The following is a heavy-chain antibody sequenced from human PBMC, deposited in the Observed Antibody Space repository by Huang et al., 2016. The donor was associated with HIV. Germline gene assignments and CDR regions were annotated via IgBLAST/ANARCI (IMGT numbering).Heavy chain of an antibody. V-gene: IGHV2-5*01. J-gene: IGHJ4*02. D-gene: IGHD3-22*01. CDR3: AYTNYYDTSGSPFGF. CDR2: IYWNDDK. Sequence: QITLKESGPTLVKPTQTLTLTCTFSGFSLTTSGVGVGWLRPPPGQALEWLALIYWNDDKTYSPSLKSRLTITQDTYNNQAVLTVANMDPVDTATYFCAYTNYYDTSGSPFGFWGQGTLVTVSS. CDR1: GFSLTTSGVG.